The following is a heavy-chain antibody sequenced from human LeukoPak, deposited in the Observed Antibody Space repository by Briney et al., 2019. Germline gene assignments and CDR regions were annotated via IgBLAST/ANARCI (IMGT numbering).Heavy chain of an antibody. CDR2: IYYTGST. J-gene: IGHJ4*02. V-gene: IGHV4-31*03. CDR1: GDSISSGGYF. Sequence: SETLSLTCTVSGDSISSGGYFWSWIRQHPGKGLEWIGYIYYTGSTYYNPSLKSRVTISVDTSKNQFSLKLSSVTAADTAVYYCTRDGPRSSGYPDNWGQGALVTVSS. CDR3: TRDGPRSSGYPDN. D-gene: IGHD3-22*01.